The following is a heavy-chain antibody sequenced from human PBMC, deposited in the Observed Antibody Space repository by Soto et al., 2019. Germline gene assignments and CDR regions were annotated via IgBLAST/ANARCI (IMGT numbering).Heavy chain of an antibody. CDR1: GVTFSSYS. J-gene: IGHJ6*02. V-gene: IGHV3-66*01. CDR3: VRENYYYGMDV. Sequence: GGSLRLSCAASGVTFSSYSMNWVRQAPGKGLEWVSAINNAFNTFYADSVTGRFTISRDNSKNTLYLQMNSLRVEDTAMYYCVRENYYYGMDVWGQGTAVTVSS. CDR2: INNAFNT.